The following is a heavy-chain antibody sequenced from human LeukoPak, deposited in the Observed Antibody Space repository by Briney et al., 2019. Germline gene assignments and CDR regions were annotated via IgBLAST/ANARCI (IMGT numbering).Heavy chain of an antibody. V-gene: IGHV4-39*01. Sequence: PSETLSLTCTVSGGSISSSSYYWGWIRQPPGKGLEWIGSIYYSGSTYYNPSLKSRVTISVDTSKNQFSLKLSSVTAADTAVYYCAARGRGYSGYIWFDPWGQGTLVTVSS. CDR1: GGSISSSSYY. CDR3: AARGRGYSGYIWFDP. J-gene: IGHJ5*02. CDR2: IYYSGST. D-gene: IGHD5-12*01.